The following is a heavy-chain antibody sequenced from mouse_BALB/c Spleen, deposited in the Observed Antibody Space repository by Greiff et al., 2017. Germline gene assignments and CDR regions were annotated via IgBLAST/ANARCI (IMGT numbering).Heavy chain of an antibody. V-gene: IGHV1S22*01. CDR3: TRSGYGYDNWFAY. J-gene: IGHJ3*01. Sequence: LKQPGSELVRPGASVKLSCKASGYTFTSYWMHWVKQRHGQGLEWIGNIYPGSGSTNYDEKFKSKGTLTVDTSSSTAYMHLSSLTSEDSAVYYCTRSGYGYDNWFAYWGQGTLVTVSA. CDR1: GYTFTSYW. D-gene: IGHD2-2*01. CDR2: IYPGSGST.